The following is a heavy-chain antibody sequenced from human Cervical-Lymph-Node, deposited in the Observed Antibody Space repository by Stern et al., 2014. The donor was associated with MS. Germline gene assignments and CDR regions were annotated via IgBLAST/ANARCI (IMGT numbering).Heavy chain of an antibody. Sequence: VQLVESGAEVKKPGSSVKVSCKASGGTFGNHAIYWVRQAPGQGLEWMGGIIPLFRTPNSAQKFQDRVTFTADESTSTAYMELRSLRFDDTAVYYCASRGVYEGFDLIEYWGQGTLVTVSS. CDR3: ASRGVYEGFDLIEY. V-gene: IGHV1-69*01. J-gene: IGHJ4*02. CDR1: GGTFGNHA. D-gene: IGHD6-13*01. CDR2: IIPLFRTP.